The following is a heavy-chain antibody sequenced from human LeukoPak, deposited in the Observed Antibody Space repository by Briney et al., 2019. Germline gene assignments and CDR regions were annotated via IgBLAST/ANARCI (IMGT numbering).Heavy chain of an antibody. V-gene: IGHV3-30*02. CDR3: ARARYSGSYYHYYYYYGMDV. Sequence: PGGSLRLSCAASGFTFSSYGMHWVRQAPGKGLEWVAFIRYDGSNKYYADSVKGRFTISRDNSKNTLYLQMNSLRAEDTAVYYCARARYSGSYYHYYYYYGMDVWGQGTTVTVSS. CDR1: GFTFSSYG. J-gene: IGHJ6*02. D-gene: IGHD1-26*01. CDR2: IRYDGSNK.